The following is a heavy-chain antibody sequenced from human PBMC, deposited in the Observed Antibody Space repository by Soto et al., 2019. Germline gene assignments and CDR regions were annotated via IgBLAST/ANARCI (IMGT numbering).Heavy chain of an antibody. CDR2: ISAYNGNT. J-gene: IGHJ4*02. CDR1: GYTFTSYG. Sequence: GASVKVSCKASGYTFTSYGISWVRQAPGQGLEWMGWISAYNGNTNYAQKLQGRVTMTTDTSTSTAYMELRSLRSDDTAVYYCARHLDYGDYPYYFDYWGQGTLVTSPQ. D-gene: IGHD4-17*01. V-gene: IGHV1-18*01. CDR3: ARHLDYGDYPYYFDY.